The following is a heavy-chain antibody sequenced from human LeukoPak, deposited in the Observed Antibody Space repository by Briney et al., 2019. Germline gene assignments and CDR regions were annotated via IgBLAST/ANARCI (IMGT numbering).Heavy chain of an antibody. Sequence: PSETLSLTCTVSGDSISSYYWIWIRQTPGKGLEWIGHFYYSGSTNYNPSLKSRVTISVDTSKNQFSLKLISVTAADTAVYYCSREHLWSGFFDSWGQGTLVTVSS. CDR1: GDSISSYY. CDR2: FYYSGST. D-gene: IGHD3-3*01. CDR3: SREHLWSGFFDS. V-gene: IGHV4-59*08. J-gene: IGHJ4*02.